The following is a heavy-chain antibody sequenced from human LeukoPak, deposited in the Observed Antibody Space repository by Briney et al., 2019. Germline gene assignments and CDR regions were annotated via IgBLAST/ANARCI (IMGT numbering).Heavy chain of an antibody. Sequence: PSETLSLTCTVSGGSISSSSYYWGWIRQPPGKGLEWIGSIYYSGSTYYNPSLKSRVTISVDMSKNQFSLKLTSVTAADTAVYYCAGEGIAVAGNNIGFDYWGQGTLVTVSS. CDR3: AGEGIAVAGNNIGFDY. D-gene: IGHD6-19*01. V-gene: IGHV4-39*02. CDR2: IYYSGST. J-gene: IGHJ4*02. CDR1: GGSISSSSYY.